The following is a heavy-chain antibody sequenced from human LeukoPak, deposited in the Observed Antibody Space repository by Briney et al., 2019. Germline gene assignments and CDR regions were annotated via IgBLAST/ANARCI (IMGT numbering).Heavy chain of an antibody. D-gene: IGHD2-2*01. CDR1: GYTFTGYY. V-gene: IGHV1-2*02. CDR2: INPNSGGT. CDR3: ARGSPIVPAALWDY. Sequence: ASVKVSCKASGYTFTGYYMHWVRQAPGQGLKWMGWINPNSGGTNYAQKFQGRVTMTRDTSISTAYMELSRLRSDDTAVYYCARGSPIVPAALWDYWGQGTLVTVSS. J-gene: IGHJ4*02.